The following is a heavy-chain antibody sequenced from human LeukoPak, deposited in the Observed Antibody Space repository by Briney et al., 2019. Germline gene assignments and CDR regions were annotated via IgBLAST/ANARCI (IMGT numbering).Heavy chain of an antibody. CDR3: AKRRDSSGWSDS. V-gene: IGHV3-30*18. CDR1: GFTFSNYA. Sequence: QPGRSLRLSCAASGFTFSNYAMHWVRQAPGTGLEWVAIISYDGSNKNYADSVKDRFTISRDNSNNTLYLQMTSLRPEDTALYYCAKRRDSSGWSDSWGLGTLVTVSS. CDR2: ISYDGSNK. J-gene: IGHJ5*01. D-gene: IGHD6-19*01.